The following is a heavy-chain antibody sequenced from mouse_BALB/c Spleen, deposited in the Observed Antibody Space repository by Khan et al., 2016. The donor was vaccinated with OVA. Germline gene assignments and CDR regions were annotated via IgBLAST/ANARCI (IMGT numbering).Heavy chain of an antibody. Sequence: QVQLQESGAELVKPGASVRLSCKASGYTFTSYYLHWVKQSPGQGLEWIGDINPSNGGTNFNEKFKTKATLTVDKSSSTAYMELSRMTSEDSAVYYCTRSGYSTFGYWGQGTLVTVSA. D-gene: IGHD2-5*01. V-gene: IGHV1S81*02. CDR2: INPSNGGT. J-gene: IGHJ3*01. CDR1: GYTFTSYY. CDR3: TRSGYSTFGY.